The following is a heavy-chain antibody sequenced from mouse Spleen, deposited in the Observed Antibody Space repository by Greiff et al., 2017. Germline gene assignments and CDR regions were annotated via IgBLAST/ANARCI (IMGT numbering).Heavy chain of an antibody. Sequence: EVQVVESGPGLVKPSQSLSLTCSVTGYSITSGYYWNWIRQFPGNKLEWMGYISYDGSNNYNPSLKNRISITRDTSKNQFFLKLNSVTTEDTATYYCAGNWDYFDYWGQGTTLTVSS. J-gene: IGHJ2*01. CDR2: ISYDGSN. V-gene: IGHV3-6*01. CDR3: AGNWDYFDY. D-gene: IGHD4-1*01. CDR1: GYSITSGYY.